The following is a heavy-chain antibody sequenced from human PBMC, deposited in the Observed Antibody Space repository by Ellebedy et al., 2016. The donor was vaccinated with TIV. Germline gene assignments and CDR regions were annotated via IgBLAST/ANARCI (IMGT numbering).Heavy chain of an antibody. Sequence: GESLKISCKGSGYSFTSYWIGWVRQMPGKGLEWMGIIYPGDSDPRYSPSFQGQITISADKSINTAYLQWSSLKASDTAMYYCARQPRSSYTGDFDYWGQGTLVTVSS. D-gene: IGHD3-16*02. V-gene: IGHV5-51*01. CDR2: IYPGDSDP. CDR1: GYSFTSYW. CDR3: ARQPRSSYTGDFDY. J-gene: IGHJ4*02.